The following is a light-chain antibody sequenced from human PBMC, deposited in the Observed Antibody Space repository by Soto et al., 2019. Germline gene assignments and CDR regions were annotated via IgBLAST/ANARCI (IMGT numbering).Light chain of an antibody. CDR3: QHYNSYSEA. Sequence: DIQMTQSPSTLSGSVGDRVTTTCRASQTISSWLAWYQQKPGKAPKLLIYMASTLKSGVPSRFSGSGSGTEFTLTISSPQPDDFATYYCQHYNSYSEAFGHGTKVELK. J-gene: IGKJ1*01. V-gene: IGKV1-5*03. CDR2: MAS. CDR1: QTISSW.